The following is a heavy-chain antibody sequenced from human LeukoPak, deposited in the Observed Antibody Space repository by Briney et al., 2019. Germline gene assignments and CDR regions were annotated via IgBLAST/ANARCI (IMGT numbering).Heavy chain of an antibody. J-gene: IGHJ5*02. Sequence: PSETLSLTCTVSGGSISSYYWSWIRQPAGKGLEWIGRIYTSGSTNYNPSLKSRVTISVDTSKNQFSLKLSSVTAADTAVYYCARGARWFGELTAQYNWFDPWGQGTLVTVSS. CDR1: GGSISSYY. CDR3: ARGARWFGELTAQYNWFDP. V-gene: IGHV4-4*07. D-gene: IGHD3-10*01. CDR2: IYTSGST.